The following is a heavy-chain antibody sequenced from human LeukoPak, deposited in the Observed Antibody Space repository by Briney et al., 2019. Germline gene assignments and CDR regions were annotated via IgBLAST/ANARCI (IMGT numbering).Heavy chain of an antibody. CDR2: ISNTGSVI. CDR1: GSTFRSHT. D-gene: IGHD5-24*01. CDR3: ARETPRRGETRDGYR. V-gene: IGHV3-48*04. Sequence: GGSLRLSCAASGSTFRSHTMNWVRQAPGKGLEWISYISNTGSVIYYADSVKGRFTISRDNPKNLLFLQINSLRVEDTAVYYCARETPRRGETRDGYRWGQGTVVTVSS. J-gene: IGHJ4*02.